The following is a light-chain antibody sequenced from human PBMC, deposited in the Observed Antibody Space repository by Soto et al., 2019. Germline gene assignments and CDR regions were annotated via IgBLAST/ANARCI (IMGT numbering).Light chain of an antibody. CDR1: QSSSGW. V-gene: IGKV1-5*01. CDR2: DAT. Sequence: QSLCTLSKTVKDKITITCPARQSSSGWLGWYQQRPGKARTLWICDATSLDSWAPSSSSGTGSATEFTLTILSLHPDDFATHDCQQYNSYACTSGQGAKLDIK. J-gene: IGKJ2*02. CDR3: QQYNSYACT.